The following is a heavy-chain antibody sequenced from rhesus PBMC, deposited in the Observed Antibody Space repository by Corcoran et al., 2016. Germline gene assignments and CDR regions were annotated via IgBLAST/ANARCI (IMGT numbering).Heavy chain of an antibody. D-gene: IGHD6-25*01. Sequence: QLQLQASGPGLVKPSETLSVTCAVSGGSISSRYWSWIRQAPGKGLELIGYIYGSGSSTNYNPYLKSRVTLSVDTSKNQLSLKLSSVTAADTAVYYCASEGIAAADYWGQGVLVTVSS. J-gene: IGHJ4*01. V-gene: IGHV4-169*02. CDR3: ASEGIAAADY. CDR2: IYGSGSST. CDR1: GGSISSRY.